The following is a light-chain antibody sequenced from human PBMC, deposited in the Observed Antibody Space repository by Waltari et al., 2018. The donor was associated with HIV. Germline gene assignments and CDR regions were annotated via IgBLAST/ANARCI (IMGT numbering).Light chain of an antibody. CDR3: QQYGSARRLT. J-gene: IGKJ4*01. V-gene: IGKV3-20*01. Sequence: EIVLTQSPGTLSLSPGERATLSCRASQSVGSSYSAWYQQKPGQAPRPLIYGASTRATGIPDRFSGSGSGTDFTLTISRLEPEDFAVYYCQQYGSARRLTFGGGTKVEIK. CDR2: GAS. CDR1: QSVGSSY.